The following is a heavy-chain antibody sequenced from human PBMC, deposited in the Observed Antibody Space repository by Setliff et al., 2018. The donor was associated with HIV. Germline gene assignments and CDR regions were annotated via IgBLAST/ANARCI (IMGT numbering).Heavy chain of an antibody. CDR1: GFIFSDHW. J-gene: IGHJ6*03. CDR3: TRVGTSSTYYYMDV. V-gene: IGHV3-49*04. Sequence: PGGSLRLSCAASGFIFSDHWMTWVRQTPGKGLEWVGFIRIKRYGGTTEFAASVKGRFSISRDDSKSIADLQMSSLKTEDTAVYYCTRVGTSSTYYYMDVWGRGTTVTVSS. D-gene: IGHD7-27*01. CDR2: IRIKRYGGTT.